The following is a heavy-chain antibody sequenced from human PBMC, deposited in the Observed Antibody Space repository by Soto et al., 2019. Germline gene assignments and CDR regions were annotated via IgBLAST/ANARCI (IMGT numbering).Heavy chain of an antibody. Sequence: ASGPTLVNPTQTLTLTCTFSGFSLSTSGVGVGWIRQPPGKALEWLALIYWNDDIRYSPSLKSRLTIAKDTSKNQVVLTMTNMDPVDTATYYCAHKNANYYGLDVWGQGTTVTVSS. CDR2: IYWNDDI. J-gene: IGHJ6*02. V-gene: IGHV2-5*01. CDR3: AHKNANYYGLDV. CDR1: GFSLSTSGVG.